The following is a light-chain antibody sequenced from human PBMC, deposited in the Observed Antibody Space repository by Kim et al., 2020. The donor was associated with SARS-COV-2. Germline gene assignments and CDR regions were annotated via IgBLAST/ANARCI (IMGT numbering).Light chain of an antibody. J-gene: IGLJ1*01. CDR2: GKN. CDR3: NSRDSSGNHLV. V-gene: IGLV3-19*01. Sequence: ALGHTVRITCHGASLRSYYASWYQQKPGQAPVLVIYGKNNRPSGIPDRFSGSSSGNTASLTIPGAQAEDEADYYCNSRDSSGNHLVFGTGTKVTVL. CDR1: SLRSYY.